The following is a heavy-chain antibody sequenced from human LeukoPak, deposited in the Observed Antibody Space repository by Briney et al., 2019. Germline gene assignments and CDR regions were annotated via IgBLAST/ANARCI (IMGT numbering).Heavy chain of an antibody. J-gene: IGHJ3*02. V-gene: IGHV1-8*01. CDR3: ARGGVYFDFWSGYYGPPRTVDAFDI. CDR2: MKPNGRNT. Sequence: ASLKLSCKASGYTFTSYDINWVRQATEQRVEWIGGMKPNGRNTGAAQKFQGRVTMTRNTSLSTAYMELSSLRSEDTAMYYCARGGVYFDFWSGYYGPPRTVDAFDIWGQGTMVTVSS. D-gene: IGHD3-3*01. CDR1: GYTFTSYD.